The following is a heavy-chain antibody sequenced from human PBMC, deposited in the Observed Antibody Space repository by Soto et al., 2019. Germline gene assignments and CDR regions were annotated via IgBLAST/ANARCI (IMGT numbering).Heavy chain of an antibody. J-gene: IGHJ4*02. D-gene: IGHD3-10*01. V-gene: IGHV1-69*13. CDR2: VIPIFGTT. CDR1: GGIFSDYA. CDR3: ARQMNRGVIFDY. Sequence: SVKVSCKTSGGIFSDYALSWVRQAPGQGLEWMGRVIPIFGTTIYAQKFHGRVTITADESTSTAFMELSSLRSEDTAVYYCARQMNRGVIFDYWGQGTLVTVSS.